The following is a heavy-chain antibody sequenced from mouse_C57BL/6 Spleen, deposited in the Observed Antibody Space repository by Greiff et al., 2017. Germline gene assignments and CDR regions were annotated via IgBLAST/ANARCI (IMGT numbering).Heavy chain of an antibody. CDR1: GFTFSSYA. D-gene: IGHD2-12*01. CDR3: GGNYRDD. J-gene: IGHJ4*01. Sequence: EVKLMESGGGLVKPGGSLKLSCAASGFTFSSYAMSWVRQTPEKRLEWVATISDGGSYTYYPDNVKGRFTISRDNAKNNLYLQMSHLKSEDTAMYYCGGNYRDDWGQGTSVTVSS. CDR2: ISDGGSYT. V-gene: IGHV5-4*03.